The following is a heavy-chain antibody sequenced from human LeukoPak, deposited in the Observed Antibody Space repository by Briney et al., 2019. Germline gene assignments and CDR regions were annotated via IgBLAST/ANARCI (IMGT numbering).Heavy chain of an antibody. J-gene: IGHJ6*03. Sequence: GGSLRLSCAASGFTFSSYTMSWVRQAPGRGLEWVSAISGSGGSTYYADSVKGRFTISRDNSKNTLYLQMNSLRAEDTAVYYCAKAGEWFAYYYYYMDVWGKGTTVTVSS. CDR2: ISGSGGST. D-gene: IGHD3-3*01. V-gene: IGHV3-23*01. CDR3: AKAGEWFAYYYYYMDV. CDR1: GFTFSSYT.